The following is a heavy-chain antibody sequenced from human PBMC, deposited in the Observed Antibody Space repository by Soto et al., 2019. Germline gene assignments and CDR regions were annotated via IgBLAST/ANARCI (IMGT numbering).Heavy chain of an antibody. D-gene: IGHD3-10*01. Sequence: QVQLVQSGAEVKKPGASVEVSCKASGYTFTSYYMHWVRQAPGQGLEWMGIINPSGGSTSNAQKFQGRVTMTRDTSTITVYMELSSLRSEDTAVYYCARDGSEAYDYWGQGTLVTVSS. CDR1: GYTFTSYY. CDR3: ARDGSEAYDY. CDR2: INPSGGST. J-gene: IGHJ4*02. V-gene: IGHV1-46*03.